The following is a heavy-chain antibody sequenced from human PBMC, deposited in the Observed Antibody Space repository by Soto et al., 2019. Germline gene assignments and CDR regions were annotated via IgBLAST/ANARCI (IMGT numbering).Heavy chain of an antibody. CDR1: GTSFRNYG. J-gene: IGHJ6*02. Sequence: QVQLVQSGAEVNKPGSSVRVSCKVSGTSFRNYGITWVRQSPGQGLQWMGGIMTVCGTEDYAQKFQGRVTISADELTTTASLKWSSLGPSDTAVNFGGGARNYDLLIDREYALDVGGQETTVIV. CDR2: IMTVCGTE. CDR3: GGARNYDLLIDREYALDV. D-gene: IGHD3-9*01. V-gene: IGHV1-69*01.